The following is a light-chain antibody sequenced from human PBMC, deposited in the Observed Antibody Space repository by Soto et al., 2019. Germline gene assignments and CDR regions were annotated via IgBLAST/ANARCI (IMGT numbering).Light chain of an antibody. CDR2: DVS. CDR3: SSYTSSSTLYV. J-gene: IGLJ1*01. CDR1: SSDVGGYNY. V-gene: IGLV2-14*01. Sequence: QSALTQPASVSGSPGQSITISCTGTSSDVGGYNYVSWYQQHPGKAPKLMIYDVSNRPSGVSNRFSGSKSGNTASLTISGLQAEDEADDYCSSYTSSSTLYVFGTETKLTFL.